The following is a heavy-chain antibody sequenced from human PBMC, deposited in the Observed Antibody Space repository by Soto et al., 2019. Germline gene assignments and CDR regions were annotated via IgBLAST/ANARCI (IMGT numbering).Heavy chain of an antibody. CDR1: GFTFSSYA. J-gene: IGHJ5*02. V-gene: IGHV3-23*01. CDR2: ISGSGGST. D-gene: IGHD3-3*01. CDR3: AKNPYYDFWSGYYNWFDP. Sequence: GGSLRLSCAASGFTFSSYAMSWVRQAPGKGLEWVSAISGSGGSTYYADSVKGRFTISRDNSKNTLYLQMNSLRAEDTAVYYCAKNPYYDFWSGYYNWFDPWGQGTLVTLSS.